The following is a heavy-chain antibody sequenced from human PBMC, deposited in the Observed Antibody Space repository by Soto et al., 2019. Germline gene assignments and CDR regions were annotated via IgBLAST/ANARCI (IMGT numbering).Heavy chain of an antibody. CDR2: FEPEDGET. V-gene: IGHV1-24*01. J-gene: IGHJ4*02. CDR3: ATSIITMIVSEFGY. Sequence: QVQLVQSGAEVKKPGASVKVSCKVSGYTLTELSMHWVRQAPGKGLGWKGGFEPEDGETNYAQKFQGRVTMTEDTSTDTAYMELSSLRSEDTAVYYCATSIITMIVSEFGYWGQGTLVTVSS. CDR1: GYTLTELS. D-gene: IGHD3-22*01.